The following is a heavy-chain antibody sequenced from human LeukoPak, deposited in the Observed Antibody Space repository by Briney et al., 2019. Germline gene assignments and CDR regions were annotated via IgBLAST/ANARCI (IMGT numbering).Heavy chain of an antibody. V-gene: IGHV3-48*01. J-gene: IGHJ4*02. CDR3: AKDLLSSSRSDY. CDR1: GFTFSSCS. D-gene: IGHD6-13*01. CDR2: ISSSSSTI. Sequence: GGSLRLSCAASGFTFSSCSMNWVRQAPGKGLEWVSFISSSSSTIYYTDSVRGRFTISRDNSKNTLYLQMNSLRAEDTAVYYCAKDLLSSSRSDYWGQGTLVTVSS.